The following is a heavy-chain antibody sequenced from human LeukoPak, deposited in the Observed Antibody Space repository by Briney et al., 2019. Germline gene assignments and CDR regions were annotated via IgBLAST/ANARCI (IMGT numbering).Heavy chain of an antibody. CDR2: ISAYNGNT. CDR1: GYTFTSYG. CDR3: ARVRAVVPAAISENWFDP. Sequence: ASVKVSCKASGYTFTSYGISWVRQAPGQGLEWMGWISAYNGNTNYAQKLQGRVTMTTDTSTSTAYMELRSLRSDDTAMYYCARVRAVVPAAISENWFDPWGQGTLVTVSS. J-gene: IGHJ5*02. D-gene: IGHD2-2*01. V-gene: IGHV1-18*01.